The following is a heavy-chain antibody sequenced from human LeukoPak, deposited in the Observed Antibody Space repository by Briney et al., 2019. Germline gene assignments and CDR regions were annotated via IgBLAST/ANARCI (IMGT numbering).Heavy chain of an antibody. CDR3: SRQVVGNDY. D-gene: IGHD3-22*01. J-gene: IGHJ4*02. CDR2: INHSGYT. Sequence: PSETVSLTCPGYRESSFSSHYWSLIRQTPGGALEWIGKINHSGYTNYNPPLKSRVTLSIDTSKNQFSLRLNSVTAGDTAVYYCSRQVVGNDYWGEGTLVTVS. V-gene: IGHV4-34*01. CDR1: RESSFSSHY.